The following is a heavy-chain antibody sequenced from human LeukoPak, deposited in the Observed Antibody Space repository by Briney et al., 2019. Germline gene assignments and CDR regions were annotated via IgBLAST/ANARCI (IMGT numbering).Heavy chain of an antibody. CDR1: GGTFSSYA. V-gene: IGHV1-69*04. CDR2: IIPIFGIA. Sequence: SVKVSCKASGGTFSSYAISWVRQAPGQGLEWVGRIIPIFGIANYAQKFQGRVTITADKSTSTAYMELSSLRSEDTAVYYCARAYCGGDCLYYYYYGMDVWGQGTTVTVSS. D-gene: IGHD2-21*02. J-gene: IGHJ6*02. CDR3: ARAYCGGDCLYYYYYGMDV.